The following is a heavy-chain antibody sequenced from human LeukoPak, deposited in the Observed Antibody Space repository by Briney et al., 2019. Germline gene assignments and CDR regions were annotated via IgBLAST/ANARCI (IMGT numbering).Heavy chain of an antibody. V-gene: IGHV3-33*01. CDR3: ARDNGHSSGWYYFDY. J-gene: IGHJ4*02. CDR2: IWYDGSNK. Sequence: GGSLRLSCAASGFTFSSYGTHWVRQAPGKGLEWVAVIWYDGSNKYYADSVKGRFTISRDNSKNTLYLQMNSLRAEDTAVYYCARDNGHSSGWYYFDYWGQGTLVTVSS. D-gene: IGHD6-19*01. CDR1: GFTFSSYG.